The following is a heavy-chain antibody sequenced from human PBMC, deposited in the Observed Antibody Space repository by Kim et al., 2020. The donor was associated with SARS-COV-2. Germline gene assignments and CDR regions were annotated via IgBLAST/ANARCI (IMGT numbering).Heavy chain of an antibody. Sequence: VNGLFTITRDNSKSTLYLQMNSLKAEDTAVYYCARAAQMITFGGVIVPDYWGQGTLVTVSS. V-gene: IGHV3-30*07. D-gene: IGHD3-16*02. CDR3: ARAAQMITFGGVIVPDY. J-gene: IGHJ4*02.